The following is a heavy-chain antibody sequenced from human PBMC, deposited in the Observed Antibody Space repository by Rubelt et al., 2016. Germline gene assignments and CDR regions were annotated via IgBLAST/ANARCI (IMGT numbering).Heavy chain of an antibody. Sequence: EVQLVESGGGLVQPGGSLRLSCAASGFTFSSSAMSWVRQAPGKGLEWVSAISGSGGSTYYADSVRGRFTISRDNSKKTLYLQMNSLGAEDTAVYYCAKGFSEWPYWYFDLWGRGTLVTVSS. CDR2: ISGSGGST. CDR3: AKGFSEWPYWYFDL. V-gene: IGHV3-23*04. CDR1: GFTFSSSA. D-gene: IGHD3-3*01. J-gene: IGHJ2*01.